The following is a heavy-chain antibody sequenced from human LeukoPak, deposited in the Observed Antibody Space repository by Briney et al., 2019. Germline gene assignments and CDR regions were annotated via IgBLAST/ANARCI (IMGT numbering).Heavy chain of an antibody. CDR3: ARGGSYGYPGDF. J-gene: IGHJ4*02. Sequence: ASVKVSCKASGYRFMSYAINWVRQAPGQGLECMGWISAYNGKTHYAQKFQGRVIMTRDTSTDTAYMELRSLTSDDTAVYFCARGGSYGYPGDFWGQGALVTVSP. D-gene: IGHD3-16*01. CDR1: GYRFMSYA. V-gene: IGHV1-18*01. CDR2: ISAYNGKT.